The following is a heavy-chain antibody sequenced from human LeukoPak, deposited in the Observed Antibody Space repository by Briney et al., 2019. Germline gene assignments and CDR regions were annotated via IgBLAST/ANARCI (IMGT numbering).Heavy chain of an antibody. D-gene: IGHD6-6*01. Sequence: GGSLRLSCAASEFSVGSNYMTWVRQAPGKGLEWVSAVSGSGGSTYYADSVKGRFTISRDNSKNTLYLQMNSLRAEDTAVYYCAKYQIEYSSSWPYYFDYWGQGTLVTVSS. CDR3: AKYQIEYSSSWPYYFDY. V-gene: IGHV3-23*01. CDR2: VSGSGGST. CDR1: EFSVGSNY. J-gene: IGHJ4*02.